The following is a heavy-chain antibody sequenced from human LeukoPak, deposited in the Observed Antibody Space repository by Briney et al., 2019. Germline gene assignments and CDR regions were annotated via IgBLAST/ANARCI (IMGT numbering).Heavy chain of an antibody. CDR3: AKAPDNLNGWYYGDY. V-gene: IGHV3-23*01. Sequence: PGGSLRLSCAASGFTFSSYVMTWVRQTPGKGLEWVSRISGDGAGTYYADSVKGRFTISRDNSKNTLYLQMNSLRAEDTAVYYCAKAPDNLNGWYYGDYWGQGTLVTVSS. D-gene: IGHD6-19*01. CDR2: ISGDGAGT. J-gene: IGHJ4*02. CDR1: GFTFSSYV.